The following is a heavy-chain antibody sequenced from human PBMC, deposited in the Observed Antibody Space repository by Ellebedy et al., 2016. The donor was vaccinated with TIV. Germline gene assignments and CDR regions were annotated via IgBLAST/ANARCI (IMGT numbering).Heavy chain of an antibody. CDR1: GFTFSSYG. V-gene: IGHV3-33*01. J-gene: IGHJ4*02. D-gene: IGHD2-2*01. CDR3: GRSGYCTSTSCQSRLDY. Sequence: GESLKISCAASGFTFSSYGMHWVRQAPGKGLEWVAVIWYDGSNKYYADSVKGRVTISRDNSKNTVYVQMNSLRVEDTAVYFCGRSGYCTSTSCQSRLDYWGQGTLVTVSS. CDR2: IWYDGSNK.